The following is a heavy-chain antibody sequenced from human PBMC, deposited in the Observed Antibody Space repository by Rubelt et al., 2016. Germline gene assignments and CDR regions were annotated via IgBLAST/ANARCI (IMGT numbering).Heavy chain of an antibody. D-gene: IGHD6-19*01. CDR2: ISAYNGNT. V-gene: IGHV1-18*01. CDR1: GYTFTSYG. J-gene: IGHJ3*02. Sequence: QVQLVQSGAEVKKPGASVKVSCKASGYTFTSYGISWVRQAPGQGLEWMGWISAYNGNTNYAQKLRVRVTMTTDTSTSTAYMELRSLRSDDTAVYYCARDRTWLVPGLDAFDIWGQGTMVTVSS. CDR3: ARDRTWLVPGLDAFDI.